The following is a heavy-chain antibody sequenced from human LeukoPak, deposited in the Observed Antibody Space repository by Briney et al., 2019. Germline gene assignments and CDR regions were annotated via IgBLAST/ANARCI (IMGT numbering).Heavy chain of an antibody. CDR2: MNSDGSSR. V-gene: IGHV3-74*01. J-gene: IGHJ4*02. Sequence: GGSLRLSCAASGFIFSNYWMNWVRQVPGKGLMWVSRMNSDGSSRTYADSVKGRFTISRDNSKNTLYLQMNSLRAEDTAVYYCAKDLRGYSGSRGDYWGQGTLVTVSS. CDR3: AKDLRGYSGSRGDY. D-gene: IGHD5-12*01. CDR1: GFIFSNYW.